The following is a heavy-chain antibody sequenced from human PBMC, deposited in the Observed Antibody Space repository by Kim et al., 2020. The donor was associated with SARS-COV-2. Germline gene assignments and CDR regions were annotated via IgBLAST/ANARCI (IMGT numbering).Heavy chain of an antibody. D-gene: IGHD2-2*01. Sequence: VKGRFTFSGDNSKNTLYLQMNSLRAEDTAVYYCAKSRGSAVYYYYYGMDVWGQGTTVTVSS. J-gene: IGHJ6*02. CDR3: AKSRGSAVYYYYYGMDV. V-gene: IGHV3-23*01.